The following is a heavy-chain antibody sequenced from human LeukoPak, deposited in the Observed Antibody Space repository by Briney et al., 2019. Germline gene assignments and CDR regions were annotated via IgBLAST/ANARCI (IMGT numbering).Heavy chain of an antibody. Sequence: GGSLRLSCVASGFTVSSNYMSWVRQAPGKGLEWVSVFYSGGYTYYADSVKGRFTISRDNSKNTLYLQMNSLRVEDTAIYYCARLGMSTIIEGWFDSWGQGTLVTVSS. V-gene: IGHV3-66*01. CDR2: FYSGGYT. CDR3: ARLGMSTIIEGWFDS. D-gene: IGHD1-1*01. CDR1: GFTVSSNY. J-gene: IGHJ5*01.